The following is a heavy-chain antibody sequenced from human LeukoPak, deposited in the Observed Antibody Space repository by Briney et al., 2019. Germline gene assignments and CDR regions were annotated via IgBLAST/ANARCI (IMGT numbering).Heavy chain of an antibody. CDR2: IIPIFGTA. D-gene: IGHD6-19*01. Sequence: SVKVSCKASGGTFSSYAISWVRQAPGQGLEWMGRIIPIFGTANYAQKFQGRVTITTDESTSTAYMELSSPRSEDTAVYYCASLTLYSSGRLDWYFDLWGRGTLVTVSS. J-gene: IGHJ2*01. CDR1: GGTFSSYA. CDR3: ASLTLYSSGRLDWYFDL. V-gene: IGHV1-69*05.